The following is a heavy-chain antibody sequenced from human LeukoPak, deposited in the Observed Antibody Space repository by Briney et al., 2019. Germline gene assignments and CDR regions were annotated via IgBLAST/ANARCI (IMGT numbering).Heavy chain of an antibody. J-gene: IGHJ6*03. CDR2: INHSGST. CDR3: ARVTGESAGYYYYYMDV. V-gene: IGHV4-34*01. D-gene: IGHD3-10*01. Sequence: SETLSLTCAVYGGSFSGYYWSWIRQPPGKGLEWIGEINHSGSTNYNPSLKSRVTISVDTSKNQFSLKLSSVTAADTAVYYCARVTGESAGYYYYYMDVWGKGTTVTVSS. CDR1: GGSFSGYY.